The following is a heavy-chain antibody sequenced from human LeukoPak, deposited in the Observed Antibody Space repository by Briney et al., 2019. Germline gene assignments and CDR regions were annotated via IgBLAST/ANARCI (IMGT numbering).Heavy chain of an antibody. CDR2: IWYDGSNK. Sequence: GGSLRLSCAASGFTFSSYGMHWVRQAPGKGLEWVAVIWYDGSNKYYADSVKGRFTISRDNSKNTLYPQMNSLRAEDTAVYYCAKDTPFGSSGLDYWGQGTLVTVSS. CDR3: AKDTPFGSSGLDY. V-gene: IGHV3-33*06. CDR1: GFTFSSYG. D-gene: IGHD6-19*01. J-gene: IGHJ4*02.